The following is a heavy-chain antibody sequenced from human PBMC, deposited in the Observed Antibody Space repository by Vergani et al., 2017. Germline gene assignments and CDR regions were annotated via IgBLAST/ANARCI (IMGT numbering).Heavy chain of an antibody. Sequence: QVQLVQSGAEVKKPGSSVKVSCKASGGTFSSYAISWVRPAPGQGLEWMGGIIPIFGTANYAQKFQGRVTITADESTSTAYMELSSLRSEDTAVYYCARGIAIRRFGELYPVTPDYYYGMDVWGQGTTVTVSS. V-gene: IGHV1-69*12. CDR1: GGTFSSYA. J-gene: IGHJ6*02. CDR2: IIPIFGTA. D-gene: IGHD3-10*01. CDR3: ARGIAIRRFGELYPVTPDYYYGMDV.